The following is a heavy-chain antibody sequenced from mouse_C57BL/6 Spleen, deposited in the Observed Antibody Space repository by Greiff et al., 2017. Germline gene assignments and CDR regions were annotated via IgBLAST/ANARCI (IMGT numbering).Heavy chain of an antibody. CDR3: AIYDYDRYYYAMDY. V-gene: IGHV2-2*01. CDR2: IWRGGST. D-gene: IGHD2-4*01. CDR1: GFSLTSYG. Sequence: QVQLKESGPGLVQPSQSLSITCTVSGFSLTSYGVHWVRQSPGQGLEWLGVIWRGGSTDYNAALISRLSISKDNSKSQVFFKMNSLQADDTAIYYCAIYDYDRYYYAMDYWGQGTSVTVSS. J-gene: IGHJ4*01.